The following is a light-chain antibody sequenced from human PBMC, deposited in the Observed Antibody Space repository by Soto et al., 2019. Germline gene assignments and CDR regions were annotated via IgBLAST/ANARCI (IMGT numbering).Light chain of an antibody. CDR1: QSVLYSSNNKNY. CDR2: WAS. J-gene: IGKJ2*01. Sequence: DIVMAQSPDSLAVSLGERATINCKSSQSVLYSSNNKNYLAWYQQKPGQPPRLLIYWASTRESGVPDRFSGSGSGTDLTLAISSLQAEDVAVYYCQQSYSTPHTFGQGTKLEIK. CDR3: QQSYSTPHT. V-gene: IGKV4-1*01.